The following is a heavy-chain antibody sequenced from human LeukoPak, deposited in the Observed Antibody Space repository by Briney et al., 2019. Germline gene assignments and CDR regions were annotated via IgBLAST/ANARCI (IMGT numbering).Heavy chain of an antibody. D-gene: IGHD2-15*01. CDR2: IYSGGST. J-gene: IGHJ2*01. Sequence: GGSLRLSCAASGFTVSSNYMSWVRQAPGKGLEWVSVIYSGGSTYYADSVKGRFTISRDNSKNTLYLQMNSLRAEDTAVYYCARGSDCSGGSCYSYWYFDLWGRGTLVTVSS. CDR3: ARGSDCSGGSCYSYWYFDL. CDR1: GFTVSSNY. V-gene: IGHV3-66*01.